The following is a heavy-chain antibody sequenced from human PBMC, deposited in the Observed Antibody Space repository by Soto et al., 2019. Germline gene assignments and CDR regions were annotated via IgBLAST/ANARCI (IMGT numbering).Heavy chain of an antibody. CDR2: LYRGGVA. Sequence: GSLRLSCAAYVFIFRDNFMIWVRAAQGKGLEWVSALYRGGVAYYADAVKGRFIVSRDNPENTLYLQMTSLGADDSAIYYCARALVEVPAHPRLDAFDLWGQGTVVTVSS. V-gene: IGHV3-53*01. CDR3: ARALVEVPAHPRLDAFDL. CDR1: VFIFRDNF. J-gene: IGHJ3*01. D-gene: IGHD2-2*01.